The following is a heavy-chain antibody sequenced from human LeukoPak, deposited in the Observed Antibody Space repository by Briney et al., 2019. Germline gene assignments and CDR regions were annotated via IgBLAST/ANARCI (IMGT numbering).Heavy chain of an antibody. CDR1: GFTFSYYA. CDR3: AKDLAGSGSYSFDY. D-gene: IGHD1-26*01. J-gene: IGHJ4*02. V-gene: IGHV3-23*01. Sequence: GGSLRLSCAASGFTFSYYATNWVRQAPGRGLEWVSAISGSGGSTYYADSVKGRFTISRDNSKNTLYLQMNSLRAEDTAVYYCAKDLAGSGSYSFDYWGQGTLVTVSS. CDR2: ISGSGGST.